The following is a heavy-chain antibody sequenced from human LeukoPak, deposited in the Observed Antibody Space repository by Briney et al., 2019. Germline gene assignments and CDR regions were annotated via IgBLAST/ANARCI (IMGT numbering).Heavy chain of an antibody. J-gene: IGHJ5*02. CDR1: GGSISSSSYY. Sequence: SETLSLTCTVSGGSISSSSYYRGWIRQPPGKGLEWIGSIYYSGSTYYNPSLKSRVTISVDTSKNQFSLKLSSVTAADTAVYYCAHLWFGELLFWFDPWGQGTLVTVSS. D-gene: IGHD3-10*01. CDR2: IYYSGST. CDR3: AHLWFGELLFWFDP. V-gene: IGHV4-39*01.